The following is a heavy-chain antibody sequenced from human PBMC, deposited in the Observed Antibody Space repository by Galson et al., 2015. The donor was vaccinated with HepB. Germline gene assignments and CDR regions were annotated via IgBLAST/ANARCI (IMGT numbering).Heavy chain of an antibody. J-gene: IGHJ4*02. CDR2: IYPGDSDT. Sequence: QSGAEVKKPGESLKISCKGSGYTFTNYWIAWVRQMPGKGLEWMGVIYPGDSDTKYSPSFQGQEDISDKTSPTLASLQSRSLKASDTAMYYCARHSAFGGHVSGLDYWGQGTLVTVSS. CDR1: GYTFTNYW. D-gene: IGHD3-16*01. V-gene: IGHV5-51*01. CDR3: ARHSAFGGHVSGLDY.